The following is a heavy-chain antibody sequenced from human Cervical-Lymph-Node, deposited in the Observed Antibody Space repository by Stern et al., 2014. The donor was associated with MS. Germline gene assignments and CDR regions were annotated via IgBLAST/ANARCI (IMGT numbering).Heavy chain of an antibody. J-gene: IGHJ4*02. CDR1: GFTFDDYA. D-gene: IGHD1-26*01. CDR2: ISWNSGTI. Sequence: VQLVESGGGLVQPDRSLRLSCAASGFTFDDYALHWVRQAPGKGLEWVSGISWNSGTITYADSVKGRFTISRDNAKNSLFLQMNSLRVEDTALYYCAKAGIVGTTELDYWGQGTLVTVSS. V-gene: IGHV3-9*01. CDR3: AKAGIVGTTELDY.